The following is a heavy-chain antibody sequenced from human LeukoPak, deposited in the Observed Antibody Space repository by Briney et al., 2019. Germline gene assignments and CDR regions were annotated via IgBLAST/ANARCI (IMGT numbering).Heavy chain of an antibody. CDR2: IYTSGST. J-gene: IGHJ4*02. V-gene: IGHV4-4*07. CDR1: GGSISSYY. Sequence: SETLSLTCTVSGGSISSYYWSWIRQPAGKGLEWIGRIYTSGSTNYNPSLKSRVNMSVDTSKNQFSLKLSSVTAADTAVYYCARQSFCGGDCYQIDYWGQGTLVTVSS. CDR3: ARQSFCGGDCYQIDY. D-gene: IGHD2-21*02.